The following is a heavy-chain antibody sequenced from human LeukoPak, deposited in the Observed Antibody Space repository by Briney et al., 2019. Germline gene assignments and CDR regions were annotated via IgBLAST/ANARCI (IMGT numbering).Heavy chain of an antibody. D-gene: IGHD3-10*01. CDR1: GFTFSAYG. CDR2: ISYDGSNK. CDR3: AKVPNEVRGDIKD. V-gene: IGHV3-30*18. Sequence: GGSLRLSCAASGFTFSAYGMHWVRQAPGKGLGWVAIISYDGSNKYYADSVKGRFTISRDNSKNTVYLQMNSLTAEDTAIFYCAKVPNEVRGDIKDWGQGTLVTVSS. J-gene: IGHJ4*02.